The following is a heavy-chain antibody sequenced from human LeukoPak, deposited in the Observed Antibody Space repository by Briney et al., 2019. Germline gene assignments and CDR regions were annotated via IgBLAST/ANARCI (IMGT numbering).Heavy chain of an antibody. D-gene: IGHD5-18*01. CDR3: ARGRGYSSTDYFDY. Sequence: GGSLRLSCAASGFTFSSYSMNWVRQAPGKGLEWVSSISSSSGYIYYADSVKGRFTISRDNAKNSLYLQMNSLRAEDTAVYYCARGRGYSSTDYFDYWGQGTLVTVSS. CDR2: ISSSSGYI. J-gene: IGHJ4*02. V-gene: IGHV3-21*01. CDR1: GFTFSSYS.